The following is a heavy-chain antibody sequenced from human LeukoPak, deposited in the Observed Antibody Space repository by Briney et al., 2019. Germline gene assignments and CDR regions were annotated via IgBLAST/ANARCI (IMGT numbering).Heavy chain of an antibody. J-gene: IGHJ4*02. CDR1: GYTFTGYY. Sequence: ASVKVSCKASGYTFTGYYIHWVRQAPGQGLEWMGWIIPNSGGTNYAQKFQGRVTMTRDTSISTAYMELSRLRSDDAAIYYCARGVVIRSLDFWGQGALVTVSS. D-gene: IGHD3-3*01. CDR3: ARGVVIRSLDF. V-gene: IGHV1-2*02. CDR2: IIPNSGGT.